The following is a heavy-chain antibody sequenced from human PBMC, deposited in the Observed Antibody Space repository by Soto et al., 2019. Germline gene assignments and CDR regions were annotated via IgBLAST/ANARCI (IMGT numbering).Heavy chain of an antibody. CDR1: GGSIDRSNYY. CDR3: ARHFVAVVIKGWGY. V-gene: IGHV4-39*01. J-gene: IGHJ4*02. Sequence: TSETLSLTCTVSGGSIDRSNYYWDWIRQPPGKGLEWIGTTYYNGNAYYNPSLKSRVTMSVDTFKNQFSLKLISVTAADTAVYYCARHFVAVVIKGWGYWGQGTLVTVSS. CDR2: TYYNGNA. D-gene: IGHD3-22*01.